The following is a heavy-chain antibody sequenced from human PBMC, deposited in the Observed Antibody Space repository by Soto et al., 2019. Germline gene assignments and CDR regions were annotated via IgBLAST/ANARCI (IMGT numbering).Heavy chain of an antibody. CDR2: INAGNGNT. CDR3: ARSIVVVTALDY. J-gene: IGHJ4*02. Sequence: QVQLVQSGAEEKKPGASVKVSCKASGYTFTSYAMXXXXXXPGXXLEWMGWINAGNGNTKYSQKFQGRVTITRDTXASTXYXEXXXLRSXXXAVYYCARSIVVVTALDYWGQGTLVTVSS. D-gene: IGHD2-21*02. CDR1: GYTFTSYA. V-gene: IGHV1-3*05.